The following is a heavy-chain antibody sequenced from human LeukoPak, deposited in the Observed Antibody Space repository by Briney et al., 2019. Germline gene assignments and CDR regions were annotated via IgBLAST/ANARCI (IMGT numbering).Heavy chain of an antibody. J-gene: IGHJ4*02. CDR3: AMHYASSGFYYYLDY. V-gene: IGHV3-23*01. CDR2: ISDSGSST. Sequence: GGSLRLSCAASGFTFSSYVMSWVRLAPGKGPEWVSTISDSGSSTYYADSVKGRFTMSRDNSKNTLYLQINSLRAEDTAVYYCAMHYASSGFYYYLDYWGQGTLVTVSS. CDR1: GFTFSSYV. D-gene: IGHD3-22*01.